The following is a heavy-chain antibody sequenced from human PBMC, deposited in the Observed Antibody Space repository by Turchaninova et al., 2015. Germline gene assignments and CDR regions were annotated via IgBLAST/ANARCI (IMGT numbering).Heavy chain of an antibody. V-gene: IGHV3-49*04. J-gene: IGHJ4*02. Sequence: EVQLVESRGGLVQPGRSLRLSCTTSGFTFGHYALSWVRQAPGKGLEWVSVFRSKAYGGTTEYATYVKGRFTISRDDSKSISYLPMDSLNTEDTALYYCTREVCNFVLGSSDYWGQGALVTVSS. D-gene: IGHD3-16*01. CDR1: GFTFGHYA. CDR3: TREVCNFVLGSSDY. CDR2: FRSKAYGGTT.